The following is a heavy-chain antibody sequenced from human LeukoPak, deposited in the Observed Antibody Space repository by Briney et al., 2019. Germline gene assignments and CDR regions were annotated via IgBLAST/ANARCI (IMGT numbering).Heavy chain of an antibody. CDR2: ISWNSGSI. CDR1: GFTFDDYA. J-gene: IGHJ3*02. Sequence: GGSLRLSCAASGFTFDDYAMHWVRQAPGKGLEWVSGISWNSGSIGYADSVKGRFTISRDNAKNSLYLQMNSLRAEDTALYYCAKDDSGYYYVDGAFDIWGQGTMVTVPS. D-gene: IGHD3-22*01. V-gene: IGHV3-9*01. CDR3: AKDDSGYYYVDGAFDI.